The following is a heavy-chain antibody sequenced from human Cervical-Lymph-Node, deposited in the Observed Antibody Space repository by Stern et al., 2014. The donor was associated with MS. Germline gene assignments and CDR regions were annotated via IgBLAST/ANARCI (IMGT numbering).Heavy chain of an antibody. CDR3: ARDRGWP. CDR2: INPSGGST. D-gene: IGHD5-24*01. Sequence: HLVESGTEVKKPGASVNVSCKASGYTFPSYYMLWALQPPAQGLEWMGIINPSGGSTSYAQKFKGRVTMTRDKSTSTVYMELSSLRSEDTAVYYCARDRGWPWGQGTMVTVSS. CDR1: GYTFPSYY. J-gene: IGHJ3*01. V-gene: IGHV1-46*01.